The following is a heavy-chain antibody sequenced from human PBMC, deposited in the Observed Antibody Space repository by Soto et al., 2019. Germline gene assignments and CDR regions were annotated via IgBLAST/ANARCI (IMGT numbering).Heavy chain of an antibody. J-gene: IGHJ4*02. D-gene: IGHD2-15*01. CDR2: ISGSGGST. CDR1: GFTFSSYA. CDR3: ANPADLVVVAASFDY. Sequence: EVQLLESGGGLVQPGGSLRLSCAASGFTFSSYAMSWVRQAPGKGLEWVSAISGSGGSTYYADSVKGRFTISRDNSKSTLNLQMNSLRAEDTAVYYCANPADLVVVAASFDYWGRGTLVTVSS. V-gene: IGHV3-23*01.